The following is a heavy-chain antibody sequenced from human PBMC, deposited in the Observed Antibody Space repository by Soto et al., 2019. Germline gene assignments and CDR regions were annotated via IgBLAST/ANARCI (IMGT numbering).Heavy chain of an antibody. CDR1: GFTFSSYA. Sequence: GGSLRLSCSASGFTFSSYAMHWVRQAPGKGLEYVSAISSNGGSTYYADSVKGRFTISRDNSKNTLYLQMSSLRAEDTAVYYCVKDARARGRYYDSSGYPWGQGTLVTVSS. V-gene: IGHV3-64D*08. CDR2: ISSNGGST. J-gene: IGHJ5*02. D-gene: IGHD3-22*01. CDR3: VKDARARGRYYDSSGYP.